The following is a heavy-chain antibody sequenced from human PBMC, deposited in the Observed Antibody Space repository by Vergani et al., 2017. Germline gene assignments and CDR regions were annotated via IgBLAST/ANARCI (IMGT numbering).Heavy chain of an antibody. CDR2: IYHSGST. J-gene: IGHJ4*02. V-gene: IGHV4-38-2*01. Sequence: QVDLQESGPGLVKPSETLSLTCAVSGYSISSGYYWGWIRQPPGKGLEWIGSIYHSGSTYYNPSLKSRVTISVDTSKNQFSLKLSSVTAADTAVYYCARLGYSYGPPGYFDYWGQGTLVTVSS. CDR1: GYSISSGYY. CDR3: ARLGYSYGPPGYFDY. D-gene: IGHD5-18*01.